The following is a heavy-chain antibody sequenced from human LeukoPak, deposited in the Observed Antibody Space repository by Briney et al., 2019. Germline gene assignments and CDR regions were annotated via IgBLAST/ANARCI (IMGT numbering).Heavy chain of an antibody. CDR3: ARFSSRLGYCSGGSCYLPNYYFDY. V-gene: IGHV4-34*01. D-gene: IGHD2-15*01. J-gene: IGHJ4*02. Sequence: SETLSLTCAVYGGSFSGYYWSWIRQPPGKGLEWIGEINHSGSTSYNPSLKSRVTISVDTSKNQFSLKLSSVTAADTAVYYCARFSSRLGYCSGGSCYLPNYYFDYWGQGTLVTVSS. CDR1: GGSFSGYY. CDR2: INHSGST.